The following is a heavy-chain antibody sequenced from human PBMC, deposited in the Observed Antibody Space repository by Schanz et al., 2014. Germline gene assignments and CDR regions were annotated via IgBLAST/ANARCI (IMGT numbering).Heavy chain of an antibody. Sequence: EVQLVESGGGLVQPGGSLRLSCAASGFTFSSYWMHWVRQVPGKGLVWVSRIKSDGSSTSYADSVKGRFTISRDNAKNPLYLQMNSLRAEDTAVYYCARPALWFGGNCFDPRGQGTLVTVSS. CDR3: ARPALWFGGNCFDP. V-gene: IGHV3-74*01. D-gene: IGHD3-10*01. J-gene: IGHJ5*02. CDR2: IKSDGSST. CDR1: GFTFSSYW.